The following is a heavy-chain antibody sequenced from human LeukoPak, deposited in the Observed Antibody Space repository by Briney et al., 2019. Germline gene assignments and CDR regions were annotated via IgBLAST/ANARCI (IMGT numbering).Heavy chain of an antibody. D-gene: IGHD3-22*01. CDR1: GGSISSYY. CDR2: ISTSGST. J-gene: IGHJ4*02. V-gene: IGHV4-4*07. Sequence: SETLSLTCTVSGGSISSYYWSWIRQPAGKGLESIGHISTSGSTNYNPSLKSRVTMSVDTSKSQFSLKLSSVTAADTAVYYCARVRYSDSSVLTRKRSYYFDYWGQGTLVTVSS. CDR3: ARVRYSDSSVLTRKRSYYFDY.